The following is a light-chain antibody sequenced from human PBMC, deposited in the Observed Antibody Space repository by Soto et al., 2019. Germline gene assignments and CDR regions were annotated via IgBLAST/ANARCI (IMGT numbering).Light chain of an antibody. J-gene: IGKJ4*01. CDR1: QDISVY. CDR3: QQYYNALLS. CDR2: AAS. Sequence: DIRLTQSPSSMSPSVGDRVTITCRANQDISVYLNWLQHRPGEAPRVLISAASNLQSGVPSRFSGGGSGTDFTLTISGLQPEDSATYYCQQYYNALLSFGGGTKVEI. V-gene: IGKV1-39*01.